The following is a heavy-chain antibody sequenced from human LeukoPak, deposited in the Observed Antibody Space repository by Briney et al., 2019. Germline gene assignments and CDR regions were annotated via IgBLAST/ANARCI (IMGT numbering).Heavy chain of an antibody. CDR2: ISAYNGNT. V-gene: IGHV1-18*01. CDR1: CYTFTSYG. J-gene: IGHJ4*02. Sequence: ASVKVSCKASCYTFTSYGISWVRQAPGQGLEWVGWISAYNGNTNYAQKLQGRVTMTTDTSTSTAYMDLRSLRSDDTAVYYCATLGIVGAWGYWGQGTLVTVFS. CDR3: ATLGIVGAWGY. D-gene: IGHD1-26*01.